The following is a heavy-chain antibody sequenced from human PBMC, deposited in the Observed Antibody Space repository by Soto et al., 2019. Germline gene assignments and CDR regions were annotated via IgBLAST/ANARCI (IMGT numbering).Heavy chain of an antibody. CDR2: IKSKTDGGTT. Sequence: GGSLRLSCAASGFTFSNAWMNWVRQAPGKGLEWVGRIKSKTDGGTTDYAAPVKGRFTISRDDSKNTLYLQMNSLKTDDTSVYYCTAPPYYDILTGYYPFDYWGQGTLVTVSS. V-gene: IGHV3-15*07. D-gene: IGHD3-9*01. CDR3: TAPPYYDILTGYYPFDY. J-gene: IGHJ4*02. CDR1: GFTFSNAW.